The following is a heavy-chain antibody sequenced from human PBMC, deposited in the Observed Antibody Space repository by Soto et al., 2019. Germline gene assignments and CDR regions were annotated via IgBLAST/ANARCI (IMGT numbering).Heavy chain of an antibody. CDR2: ISYDGSNK. D-gene: IGHD3-22*01. V-gene: IGHV3-30*18. Sequence: GGSLRLSCAASGFTFSSYGMHWVRQAPGKGLEWVAVISYDGSNKYYADSVKGRFTISRDNSKNTLYLQMNSLRAEDTAVYYCAKDHYYDSSGYYHHYYFDYWGQGTLVTVSS. J-gene: IGHJ4*02. CDR1: GFTFSSYG. CDR3: AKDHYYDSSGYYHHYYFDY.